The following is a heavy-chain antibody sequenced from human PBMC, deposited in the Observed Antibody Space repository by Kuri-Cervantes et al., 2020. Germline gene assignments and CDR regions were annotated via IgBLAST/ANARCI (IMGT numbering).Heavy chain of an antibody. Sequence: GGSLRLSCAASGFTFSDYYMSWIRQAPGKGLEWVSAISGSGGSTYYADSVKGRFTISRDNSKNTLYLQMNSLRAEDTAVYYCAKVSSGYWLFDYWGQGTLVTVSS. D-gene: IGHD3-22*01. CDR3: AKVSSGYWLFDY. V-gene: IGHV3-23*01. J-gene: IGHJ4*02. CDR1: GFTFSDYY. CDR2: ISGSGGST.